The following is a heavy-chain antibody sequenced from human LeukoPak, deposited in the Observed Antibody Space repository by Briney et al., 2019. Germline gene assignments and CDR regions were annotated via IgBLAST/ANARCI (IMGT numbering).Heavy chain of an antibody. CDR3: ARGGYCSGGSCYSSWFDP. V-gene: IGHV1-69*05. Sequence: ASVKVSCKASGGTFSSYAISWVRQAPGQGLEWMGGIIPFFGTAYSRQKFQGRVTITTDESTSTAYMEMSSLITEDTAVYYCARGGYCSGGSCYSSWFDPWGQGTLVTVSS. D-gene: IGHD2-15*01. CDR1: GGTFSSYA. J-gene: IGHJ5*02. CDR2: IIPFFGTA.